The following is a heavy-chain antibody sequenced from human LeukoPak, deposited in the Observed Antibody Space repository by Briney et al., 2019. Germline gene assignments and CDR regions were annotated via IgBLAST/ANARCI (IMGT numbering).Heavy chain of an antibody. D-gene: IGHD1-26*01. CDR2: INPNSGGT. J-gene: IGHJ4*02. Sequence: ASVKVSCKASGYTFTVYYMHWVRQAPGQGLEWMGWINPNSGGTNYAQKFQGRVTMTRDTSISTAYMELSRLRSDDTAVYYCARAPGSGSYSDDYWGQGTLVTVSS. V-gene: IGHV1-2*02. CDR1: GYTFTVYY. CDR3: ARAPGSGSYSDDY.